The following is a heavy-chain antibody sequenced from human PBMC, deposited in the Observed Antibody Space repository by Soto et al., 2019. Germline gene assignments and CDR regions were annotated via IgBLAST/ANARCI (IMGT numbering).Heavy chain of an antibody. Sequence: SETLSLTCTVSGGSISSGTYYWSWIRQLPGKGLEWIGYIYYNGNTYYNPSLKSRVTISVDTSENQFSMKLGSVTAADTAVYYCARANPYDFWSGYFSLAMDVWGKGTTVTVSS. J-gene: IGHJ6*03. CDR3: ARANPYDFWSGYFSLAMDV. D-gene: IGHD3-3*01. V-gene: IGHV4-31*03. CDR2: IYYNGNT. CDR1: GGSISSGTYY.